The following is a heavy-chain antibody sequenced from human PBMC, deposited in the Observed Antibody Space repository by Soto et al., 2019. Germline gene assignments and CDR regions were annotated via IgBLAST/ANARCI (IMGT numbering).Heavy chain of an antibody. CDR2: IYYSGST. Sequence: SETLSLTCAVPDGSISSSYWWNWVRQPPGKGLEWIGEIYYSGSTNYNPSLKSRVTISVDKPKNQFSLRLSSVTAADTAVYYCARDPVAASGTAFDIWGQGTMVTVS. CDR3: ARDPVAASGTAFDI. D-gene: IGHD1-26*01. V-gene: IGHV4-4*02. CDR1: DGSISSSYW. J-gene: IGHJ3*02.